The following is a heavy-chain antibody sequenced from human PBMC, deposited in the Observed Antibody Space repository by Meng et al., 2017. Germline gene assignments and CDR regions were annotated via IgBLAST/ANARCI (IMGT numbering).Heavy chain of an antibody. D-gene: IGHD1-1*01. CDR3: ARDDLERLSPFDY. Sequence: GEAKKPWASVKLSSKVFRQNFYSVCMHWVRQAPGKRVEGMGRIKACNRNTKYSPKFQGRVTITRDKSAGTAYMVLCSLRSEDTAVYYCARDDLERLSPFDYWGQGTLVTVSS. J-gene: IGHJ4*02. V-gene: IGHV1-3*01. CDR1: RQNFYSVC. CDR2: IKACNRNT.